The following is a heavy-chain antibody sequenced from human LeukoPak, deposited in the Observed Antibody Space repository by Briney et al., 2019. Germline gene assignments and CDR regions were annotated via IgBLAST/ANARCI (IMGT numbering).Heavy chain of an antibody. D-gene: IGHD6-13*01. CDR2: IRSKADRYAT. CDR3: ARGYSSSWYLD. V-gene: IGHV3-73*01. Sequence: GGSLRLSCAASGFTFSGSAIHWVRQASGKGLEWVGRIRSKADRYATVYAGSVKGRFTISRDNAKKSLSLQMNSLRADDTAVYYCARGYSSSWYLDWGQGTLVTVSS. J-gene: IGHJ4*02. CDR1: GFTFSGSA.